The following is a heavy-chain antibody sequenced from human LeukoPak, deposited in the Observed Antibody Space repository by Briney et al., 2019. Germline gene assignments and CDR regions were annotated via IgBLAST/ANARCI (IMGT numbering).Heavy chain of an antibody. V-gene: IGHV3-7*03. Sequence: GGSLRLSCAASGFTFSSYWMQWVRQAPGKGLEWVANIRQDGSEKYYADSVKGRFIISRDNAKNALYLQMSSLRAEDTAIYYCARRYLDYWGQGTLVTVSS. CDR2: IRQDGSEK. CDR1: GFTFSSYW. CDR3: ARRYLDY. J-gene: IGHJ4*02.